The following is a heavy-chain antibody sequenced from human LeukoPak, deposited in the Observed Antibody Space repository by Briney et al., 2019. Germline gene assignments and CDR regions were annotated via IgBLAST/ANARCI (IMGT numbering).Heavy chain of an antibody. CDR1: GLTFSKYW. Sequence: GGSLRLSCAASGLTFSKYWMSWVRQAPGKGLEWVANMKEDGSEKYYVDSVKGRFTISRDNAKNSLYLQMNSLRAEDTAVYYCARDDDWNYEDYWGQGTLVTVSS. J-gene: IGHJ4*02. D-gene: IGHD1-7*01. CDR3: ARDDDWNYEDY. CDR2: MKEDGSEK. V-gene: IGHV3-7*01.